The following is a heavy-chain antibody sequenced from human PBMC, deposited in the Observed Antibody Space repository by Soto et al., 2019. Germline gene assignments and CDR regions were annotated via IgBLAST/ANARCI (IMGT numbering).Heavy chain of an antibody. V-gene: IGHV4-39*01. CDR3: ASRSNYYGSGSYSYGMAV. CDR1: GGSISSCSYY. J-gene: IGHJ6*02. D-gene: IGHD3-10*01. CDR2: IYYSGST. Sequence: SETRCLSCTVSGGSISSCSYYWCWIRQSPGKGLEWIGSIYYSGSTYYNPSLKSRVTISVDTSKNQFSLKLSSVTAADTAVYYCASRSNYYGSGSYSYGMAVWGQGTTVTGSS.